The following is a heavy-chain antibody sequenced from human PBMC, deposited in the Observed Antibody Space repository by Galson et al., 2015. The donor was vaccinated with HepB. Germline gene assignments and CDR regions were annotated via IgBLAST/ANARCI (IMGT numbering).Heavy chain of an antibody. V-gene: IGHV3-30*03. CDR2: ISSDGSKR. Sequence: SLRLSCAASGFTFSKFGMHWVRQAPGKGLEWVTVISSDGSKRYYADSVKGRFTISRDNSKNTLNLQMNSLRVEDTAVYYCAIGLSIGYCSGTSCYAGYGMGVWGQGTSVTVSS. J-gene: IGHJ6*02. CDR1: GFTFSKFG. CDR3: AIGLSIGYCSGTSCYAGYGMGV. D-gene: IGHD2-2*03.